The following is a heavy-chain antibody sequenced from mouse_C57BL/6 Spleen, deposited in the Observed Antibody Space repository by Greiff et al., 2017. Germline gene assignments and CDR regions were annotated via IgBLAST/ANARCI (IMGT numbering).Heavy chain of an antibody. J-gene: IGHJ1*03. CDR1: GSSFTGSY. V-gene: IGHV1-31*01. D-gene: IGHD1-1*01. CDR2: IYPYNGVS. Sequence: EVQLQESGPELVKPGASVKISCQASGSSFTGSYLHWVKHGHGNILDWIGYIYPYNGVSSYNQKFKGKATLTVDQSSSTAYMELRSRTSEDSAVYDCASGSSYYWYFEVWGTGTTVTVAA. CDR3: ASGSSYYWYFEV.